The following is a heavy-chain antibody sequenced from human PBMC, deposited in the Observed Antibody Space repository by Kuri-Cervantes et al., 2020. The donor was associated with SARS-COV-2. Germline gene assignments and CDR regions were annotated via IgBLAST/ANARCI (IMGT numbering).Heavy chain of an antibody. V-gene: IGHV4-59*12. D-gene: IGHD4-11*01. CDR1: GGSISSYY. Sequence: SETLSLTCTVSGGSISSYYWSWIRQPPGKGLEWIGSIYYSGSTYYNPSLKSRVTISVDTSKNQFSLKLSSVTAADTAVYYRARLDYLSYYYGMDVWGQGTTVTVSS. CDR3: ARLDYLSYYYGMDV. J-gene: IGHJ6*02. CDR2: IYYSGST.